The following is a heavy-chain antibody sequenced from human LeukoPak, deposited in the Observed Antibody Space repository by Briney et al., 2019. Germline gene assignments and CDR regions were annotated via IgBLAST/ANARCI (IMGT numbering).Heavy chain of an antibody. Sequence: SETLSLTCTVSGGSISGSYWSWIRQPPGKGLEWIAYMYNSGSTNYNPSLKSRVTISIDTSKNQFSLKLSSLTAADTAIYYCARGFVSYGDYGHWGQGILVTVSS. V-gene: IGHV4-59*01. D-gene: IGHD4-17*01. CDR2: MYNSGST. CDR1: GGSISGSY. CDR3: ARGFVSYGDYGH. J-gene: IGHJ4*02.